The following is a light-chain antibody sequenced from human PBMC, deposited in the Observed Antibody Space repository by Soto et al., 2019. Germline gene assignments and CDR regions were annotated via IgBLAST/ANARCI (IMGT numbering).Light chain of an antibody. Sequence: DIQMTQSPSFVSASVGDRVTITCLASQGIIRCLAWYQQRPGKAPELLIYGASRLQSGVQSRFSGSGSGTDFTLTISSLQPEDFATDYCQQGNIFTLTFGQGTRLEI. CDR3: QQGNIFTLT. CDR1: QGIIRC. J-gene: IGKJ5*01. CDR2: GAS. V-gene: IGKV1-12*01.